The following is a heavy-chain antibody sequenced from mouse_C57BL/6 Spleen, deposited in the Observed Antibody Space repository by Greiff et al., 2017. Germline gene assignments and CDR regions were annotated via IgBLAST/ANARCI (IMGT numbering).Heavy chain of an antibody. CDR1: GYTFTSYW. CDR2: IDPSDSET. D-gene: IGHD2-2*01. CDR3: AREGRVTRFAK. Sequence: QVQLQQPGAELVRPGSSVKLSCKASGYTFTSYWMHWVKQRPIQGLEWIGNIDPSDSETHYNQKFKDKATLTVDKSSSTAYMQLSSLTSEDSAVYYCAREGRVTRFAKWGQGTLVTVSA. J-gene: IGHJ3*01. V-gene: IGHV1-52*01.